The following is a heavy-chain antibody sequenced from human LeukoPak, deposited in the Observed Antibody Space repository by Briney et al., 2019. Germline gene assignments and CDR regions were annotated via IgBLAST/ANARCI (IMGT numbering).Heavy chain of an antibody. V-gene: IGHV3-74*01. D-gene: IGHD2-8*02. CDR1: GFTFSSYW. Sequence: PGGSLRLSCAASGFTFSSYWMHWVRQAPGKGLVWVSRINSDGSSTNYADSVKGRFTISRDDAKHTLYLQMSSLRAEDTAVYYCARGGGGVYFDYWGQGTLVTVSS. J-gene: IGHJ4*02. CDR3: ARGGGGVYFDY. CDR2: INSDGSST.